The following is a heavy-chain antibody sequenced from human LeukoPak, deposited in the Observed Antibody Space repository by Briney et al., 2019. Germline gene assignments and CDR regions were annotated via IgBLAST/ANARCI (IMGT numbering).Heavy chain of an antibody. Sequence: ASVKVSCKASGYTFTSYGISWVRQAPGQGLEWMGWINPNSGGTNYAQKFQGWVTMTRDTSISTAYMELSRLRSDDTAVYYCARVSGRWLQFRYFDYWGQGTLVTVSS. CDR1: GYTFTSYG. V-gene: IGHV1-2*04. CDR3: ARVSGRWLQFRYFDY. CDR2: INPNSGGT. D-gene: IGHD5-24*01. J-gene: IGHJ4*02.